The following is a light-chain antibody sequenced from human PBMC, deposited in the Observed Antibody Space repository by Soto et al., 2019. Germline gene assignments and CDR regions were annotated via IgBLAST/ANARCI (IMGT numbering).Light chain of an antibody. Sequence: EIVMTQSPATLSVSPGERATISCRASQSVRSNLAWYQQKPGQAPRLLIYGASIRATGIPARFSGSGSGTEFTLSISSLQSEDFAVYYCQQYNNWPRAFGQGAKVEIK. CDR1: QSVRSN. V-gene: IGKV3-15*01. CDR3: QQYNNWPRA. J-gene: IGKJ1*01. CDR2: GAS.